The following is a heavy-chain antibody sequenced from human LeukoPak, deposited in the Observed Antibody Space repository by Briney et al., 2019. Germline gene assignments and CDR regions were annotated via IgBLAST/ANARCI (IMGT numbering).Heavy chain of an antibody. J-gene: IGHJ4*02. CDR1: GGSISSYY. CDR2: INHSGST. V-gene: IGHV4-34*01. D-gene: IGHD3-10*01. Sequence: SETLSLTCTVSGGSISSYYWSWIRQPPGKGLEWIGEINHSGSTNYNPSLKSRVTISVDTSKNQFSLKLSSVTAADTAVYYCARDPGYYGSGSDYYFDYWGQGTLVTVSS. CDR3: ARDPGYYGSGSDYYFDY.